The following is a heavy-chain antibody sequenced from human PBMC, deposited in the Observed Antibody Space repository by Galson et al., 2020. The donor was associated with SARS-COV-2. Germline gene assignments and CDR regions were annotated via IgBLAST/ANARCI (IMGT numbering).Heavy chain of an antibody. CDR3: ATLVAALGASYYGMDV. V-gene: IGHV3-9*01. D-gene: IGHD2-15*01. CDR2: ISWNSGSI. J-gene: IGHJ6*02. Sequence: GGSLRLSCAASGFTFDDYAMHWVRQAPGKGLEWVSGISWNSGSIGYADSVKGRFTISRDNAKNSLYLQMNSLRAEDTALYYCATLVAALGASYYGMDVWGQGTTVTVSS. CDR1: GFTFDDYA.